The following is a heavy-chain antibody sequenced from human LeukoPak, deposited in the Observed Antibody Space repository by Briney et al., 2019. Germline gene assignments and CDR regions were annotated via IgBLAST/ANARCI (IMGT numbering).Heavy chain of an antibody. CDR2: INPSGGST. D-gene: IGHD5-12*01. V-gene: IGHV1-46*01. CDR3: ARGAPTTRIGAGRFDY. J-gene: IGHJ4*02. CDR1: GYSLTNYY. Sequence: GASVKVSCKAFGYSLTNYYVPWERQAPGQGLEWMGEINPSGGSTSYAQKFQDRITVTRDTYTNTVYMDLSSLRSEDTATYYCARGAPTTRIGAGRFDYWGQGSLLTVAS.